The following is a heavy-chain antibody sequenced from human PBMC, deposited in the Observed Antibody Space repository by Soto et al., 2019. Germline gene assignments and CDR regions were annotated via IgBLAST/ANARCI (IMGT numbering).Heavy chain of an antibody. CDR3: ATSRISIAVAGETEYYFDY. CDR1: GYIFTGYY. Sequence: GPSVKVSCKASGYIFTGYYMHWVRQAPGQGLEWMGWINPNSGDTNYTQKFQGWVTMTRDKSISTAYMELSRLRSDDTAVYYCATSRISIAVAGETEYYFDYWGQGTPVTAPQ. J-gene: IGHJ4*02. V-gene: IGHV1-2*04. CDR2: INPNSGDT. D-gene: IGHD6-19*01.